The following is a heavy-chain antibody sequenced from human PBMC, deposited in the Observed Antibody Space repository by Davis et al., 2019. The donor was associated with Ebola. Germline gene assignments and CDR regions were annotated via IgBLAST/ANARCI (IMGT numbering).Heavy chain of an antibody. Sequence: GESLKISCAASGFTFSSYAMHWVRQAPGKGLEWVAVISYDGSNKYYADSVKGRFTISRDNSKNTLYLQMNSLRAEDTAVYYCARRGIAVAGTDYWGQGTLVTVSS. J-gene: IGHJ4*02. CDR2: ISYDGSNK. D-gene: IGHD6-19*01. CDR3: ARRGIAVAGTDY. CDR1: GFTFSSYA. V-gene: IGHV3-30*04.